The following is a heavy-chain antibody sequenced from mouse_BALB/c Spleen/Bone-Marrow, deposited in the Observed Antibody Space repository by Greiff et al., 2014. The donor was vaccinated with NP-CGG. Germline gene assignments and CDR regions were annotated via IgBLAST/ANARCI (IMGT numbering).Heavy chain of an antibody. J-gene: IGHJ4*01. V-gene: IGHV1S41*01. CDR2: IAPGSGNT. CDR3: ARSPMITESYAMDY. D-gene: IGHD2-4*01. Sequence: DLVKPGASVKLSCKASGYTFTSYWINWIKKRPGKGLEWIGRIAPGSGNTYYNEMFKGKATLTVDTSSSTAYIQLSSLSSEDSPVYFCARSPMITESYAMDYWGQGTSVTVSS. CDR1: GYTFTSYW.